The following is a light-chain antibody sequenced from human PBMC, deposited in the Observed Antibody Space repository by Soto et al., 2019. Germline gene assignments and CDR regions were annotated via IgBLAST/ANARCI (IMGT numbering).Light chain of an antibody. Sequence: QSVLTQPASVSGSPGQSITISCTGTSSDVGSYNLVSWYQQHPGKAPKLMIYEGSKRPSGVANRFSGSKSGNTASLTISGLQAEDDAYYYCCSYAGSSTFVFGGGTKLTVL. V-gene: IGLV2-23*03. CDR3: CSYAGSSTFV. CDR1: SSDVGSYNL. CDR2: EGS. J-gene: IGLJ3*02.